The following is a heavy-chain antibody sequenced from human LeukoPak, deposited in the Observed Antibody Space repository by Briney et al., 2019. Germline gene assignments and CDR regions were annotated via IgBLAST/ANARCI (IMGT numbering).Heavy chain of an antibody. Sequence: GASVTVSCKASGYTFTGYYMHGVRQAPGQGLEWMGWINPNSGDTKFPQKFQGRVTMTRDTSISTVFMELSGLRSDDTAVYYCARDVSGYYIYWGQGTLVTVSS. CDR3: ARDVSGYYIY. J-gene: IGHJ4*02. D-gene: IGHD3-22*01. V-gene: IGHV1-2*02. CDR1: GYTFTGYY. CDR2: INPNSGDT.